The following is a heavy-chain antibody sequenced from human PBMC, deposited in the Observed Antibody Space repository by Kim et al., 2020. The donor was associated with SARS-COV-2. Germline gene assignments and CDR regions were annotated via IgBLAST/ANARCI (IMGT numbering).Heavy chain of an antibody. CDR3: ARAYCGGDCFDY. D-gene: IGHD2-21*01. Sequence: GGSLRLSCAASGFTFSSYSMNWVRQAPGKGLEWVSSISSSSSYIYYADSVKGRFTISRDNAKNSLYLQMNSLRAEDTAVYYCARAYCGGDCFDYWGQGTLVTVSS. V-gene: IGHV3-21*01. CDR1: GFTFSSYS. CDR2: ISSSSSYI. J-gene: IGHJ4*02.